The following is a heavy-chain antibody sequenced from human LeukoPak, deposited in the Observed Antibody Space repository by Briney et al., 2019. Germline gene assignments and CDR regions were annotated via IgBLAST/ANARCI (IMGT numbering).Heavy chain of an antibody. CDR3: ARGDIGRWLQLRY. CDR1: GFTVSSNY. D-gene: IGHD5-24*01. Sequence: GGSLRLSCAASGFTVSSNYMSWVRQAPGKGLEWVSVIYSGGSTYYADSVKGRFTISRDNSKNTLYLQMNSLRAEDTAVYYCARGDIGRWLQLRYWGQGTLVTVSS. CDR2: IYSGGST. V-gene: IGHV3-66*01. J-gene: IGHJ4*02.